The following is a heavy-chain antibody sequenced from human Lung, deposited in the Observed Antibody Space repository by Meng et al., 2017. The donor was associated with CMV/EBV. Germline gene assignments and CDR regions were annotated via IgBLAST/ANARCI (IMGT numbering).Heavy chain of an antibody. CDR3: VRDGDHWNFDY. CDR2: IKTDGTYS. V-gene: IGHV3-74*01. Sequence: GGSLKIXCAASGFTFSRYWMHWVRQTPEKGLVWVSRIKTDGTYSNYADYVKGRFTISRDNARNTLYLQMNSLRGEDTAVYFCVRDGDHWNFDYWGQGTLVTVSS. J-gene: IGHJ4*02. D-gene: IGHD1-1*01. CDR1: GFTFSRYW.